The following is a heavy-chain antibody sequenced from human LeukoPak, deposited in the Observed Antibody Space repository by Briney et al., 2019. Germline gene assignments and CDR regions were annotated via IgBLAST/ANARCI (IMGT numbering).Heavy chain of an antibody. D-gene: IGHD2-2*01. CDR2: IHRSGTA. Sequence: GSLRLSCAASGFTFSNYAMNWVRQAPGKGLEWIAEIHRSGTAHYSPSLKSRVTTSVDTFNEQISLTMTSVSAADTATYYCVAMPPFRFDPWGQGTLVIVSS. CDR1: GFTFSNYA. J-gene: IGHJ5*02. V-gene: IGHV4-34*08. CDR3: VAMPPFRFDP.